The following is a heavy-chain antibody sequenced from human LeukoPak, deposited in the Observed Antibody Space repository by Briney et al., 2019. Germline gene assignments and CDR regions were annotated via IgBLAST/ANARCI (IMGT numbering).Heavy chain of an antibody. Sequence: ASVKVSCTASGYTFTSYAMHWVRQAPGQRLEWMGWINAGNGNTKYSQKFQGRVTLTRDTSESTAYMELSSLRSEDTAVYYCARPKYQLLYCFGYWGQGTLVTVSS. D-gene: IGHD2-2*02. J-gene: IGHJ4*02. CDR2: INAGNGNT. CDR3: ARPKYQLLYCFGY. CDR1: GYTFTSYA. V-gene: IGHV1-3*01.